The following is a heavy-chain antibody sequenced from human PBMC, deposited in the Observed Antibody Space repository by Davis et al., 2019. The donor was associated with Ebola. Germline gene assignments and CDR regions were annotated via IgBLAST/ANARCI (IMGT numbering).Heavy chain of an antibody. CDR1: GFTFSTYS. D-gene: IGHD3-10*01. CDR3: VRGPPYDSGSYPWIY. CDR2: INGGTT. V-gene: IGHV3-48*04. J-gene: IGHJ4*02. Sequence: GESLKISCAASGFTFSTYSMNWVRQTPGKGLEWLGYINGGTTIYADSVKGRFTISRDNAENSVDLQMNSLRAEDTAVYYCVRGPPYDSGSYPWIYWGQGTLVTVSS.